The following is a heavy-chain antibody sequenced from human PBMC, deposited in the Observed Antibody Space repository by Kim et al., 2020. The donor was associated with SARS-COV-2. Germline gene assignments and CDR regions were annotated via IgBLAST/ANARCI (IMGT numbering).Heavy chain of an antibody. J-gene: IGHJ4*02. CDR3: ARSVATIKRGFDY. CDR2: INHSGST. CDR1: GGSFSGYY. V-gene: IGHV4-34*01. D-gene: IGHD5-12*01. Sequence: SETLSLTCAVYGGSFSGYYWSWIRQPPGKGLEWIGEINHSGSTNYNPSLKSRVTISVDTSKNQFSLKLSSVTAADTAVYYCARSVATIKRGFDYWGQGTLVTVSS.